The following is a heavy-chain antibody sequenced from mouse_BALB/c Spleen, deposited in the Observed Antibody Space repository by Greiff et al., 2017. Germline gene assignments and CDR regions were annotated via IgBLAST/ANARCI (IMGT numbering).Heavy chain of an antibody. CDR3: AREGDGYYFDY. D-gene: IGHD2-3*01. Sequence: QVQLKESGAELARPGASVKMSCTASGYTFTSYTMHWVKQRPGQGLEWIGYINPSSGYTNYNQKFKDKATLTADKSSSTAYMQLSSLTSEDSAVYYCAREGDGYYFDYWGQGTTLTVSS. V-gene: IGHV1-4*01. CDR2: INPSSGYT. J-gene: IGHJ2*01. CDR1: GYTFTSYT.